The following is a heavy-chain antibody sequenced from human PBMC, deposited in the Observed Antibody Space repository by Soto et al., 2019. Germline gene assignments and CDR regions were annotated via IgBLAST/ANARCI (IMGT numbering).Heavy chain of an antibody. CDR3: ARQGPFWGYGDKYYFDY. Sequence: TSETLSLTCTVSGASISNHYWSWIRQPPGKGLEWIGYVSYSGSTNYNPSLKSRVTISVDMSKNQFSLKLSSVTAADTAVYYCARQGPFWGYGDKYYFDYWGQGTLVTV. J-gene: IGHJ4*02. V-gene: IGHV4-59*08. D-gene: IGHD4-17*01. CDR1: GASISNHY. CDR2: VSYSGST.